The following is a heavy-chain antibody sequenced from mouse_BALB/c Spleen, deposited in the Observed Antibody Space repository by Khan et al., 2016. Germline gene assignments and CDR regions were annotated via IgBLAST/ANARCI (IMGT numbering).Heavy chain of an antibody. D-gene: IGHD2-10*02. J-gene: IGHJ4*01. Sequence: QVQLQQSGAELAKPGASVKMSCKASGYTFTRFWMHWVKQRPGQGLEWIGYINPGSNYTDYNQNFKEKATLTADKSSSTAYMLLSSLTSEDSAVYFCARWGYGNYLYQAMDYWSQGISVTVSS. V-gene: IGHV1-7*01. CDR3: ARWGYGNYLYQAMDY. CDR1: GYTFTRFW. CDR2: INPGSNYT.